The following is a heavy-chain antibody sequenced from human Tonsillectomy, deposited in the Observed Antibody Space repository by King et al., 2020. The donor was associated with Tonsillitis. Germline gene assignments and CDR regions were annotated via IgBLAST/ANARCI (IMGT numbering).Heavy chain of an antibody. CDR2: INPSGGST. J-gene: IGHJ4*02. CDR1: GYTFTSYY. D-gene: IGHD3-10*01. Sequence: QLVQSGAEVKKPGASVKVSCKASGYTFTSYYMHWVRQAPGQGLEWMGIINPSGGSTSYAQKFQGRVTMTRDTSTSTVYMELSSLRSEDTAVYYCARETTQTDMVRGVIISGKFDYWGQGTLVTVSS. CDR3: ARETTQTDMVRGVIISGKFDY. V-gene: IGHV1-46*01.